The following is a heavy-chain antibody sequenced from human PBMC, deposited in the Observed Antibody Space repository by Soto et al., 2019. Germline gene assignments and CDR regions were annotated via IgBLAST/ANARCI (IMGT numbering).Heavy chain of an antibody. J-gene: IGHJ4*02. Sequence: GGSLRLSCAASGFTFSSYALNWVRQAPGKGLEWVSSISGNGSNTYYADSVKGRFSISRDNSKNTLYLQMNSLRADDTAVFYCARGRYCTSTNCYTDFDYWGQGTLVTVSS. CDR1: GFTFSSYA. CDR2: ISGNGSNT. V-gene: IGHV3-23*01. CDR3: ARGRYCTSTNCYTDFDY. D-gene: IGHD2-2*02.